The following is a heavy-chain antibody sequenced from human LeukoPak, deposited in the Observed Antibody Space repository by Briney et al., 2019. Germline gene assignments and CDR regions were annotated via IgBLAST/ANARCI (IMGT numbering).Heavy chain of an antibody. D-gene: IGHD4-17*01. CDR1: GGTFSSYA. J-gene: IGHJ4*02. Sequence: SVKVSCKASGGTFSSYAISWVRQAPGQGLEWMGRIIPIFGTANYAQKFQGRVTITTDESTSTAYMELSSLRSEDTAVYYCAVNLYGDYFGCWGQGTLVTVSS. CDR2: IIPIFGTA. V-gene: IGHV1-69*05. CDR3: AVNLYGDYFGC.